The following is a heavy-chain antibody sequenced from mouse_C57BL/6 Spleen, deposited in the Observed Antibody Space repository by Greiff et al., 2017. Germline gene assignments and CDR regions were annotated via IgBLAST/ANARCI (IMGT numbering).Heavy chain of an antibody. Sequence: EVQLQESGPGLVKPSQSLSLTCSVTGYSITSGYYWNWLRQFPGNKLEWMGYISYDGSNNYNPSLKNRIPITRDTSKYQFFLKLNSVTTEDTATYYCARETDDAVGYWGQGTTLTVSS. V-gene: IGHV3-6*01. CDR1: GYSITSGYY. CDR2: ISYDGSN. CDR3: ARETDDAVGY. J-gene: IGHJ2*01.